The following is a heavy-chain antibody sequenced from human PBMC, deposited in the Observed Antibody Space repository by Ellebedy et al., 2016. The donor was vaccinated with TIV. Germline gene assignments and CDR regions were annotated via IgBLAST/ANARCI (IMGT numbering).Heavy chain of an antibody. V-gene: IGHV1-18*04. CDR3: ARGITGPVDLGY. Sequence: AASVKVSCQASGHTFTSDGFGWVRQAPGQGLEWMGWINTYNGDTNYAKSFQGRVTMTTDTSTNTAYLDLRSLRPDDTAVYYCARGITGPVDLGYWGQGTLVTVSS. CDR1: GHTFTSDG. J-gene: IGHJ4*02. CDR2: INTYNGDT. D-gene: IGHD1-1*01.